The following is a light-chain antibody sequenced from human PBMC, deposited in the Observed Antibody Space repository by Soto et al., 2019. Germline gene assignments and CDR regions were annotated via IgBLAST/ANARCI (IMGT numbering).Light chain of an antibody. Sequence: QSALTQPPSASGSPGQSVTISCTGTSSDVGTSKYVSWYRQHPGKASKLLIYEVNKRPSGVPDRFSGSKSGSTASLTVSGLQAEDEADYYCSSSAGTKNMVFGGGTKLTVL. V-gene: IGLV2-8*01. CDR1: SSDVGTSKY. CDR3: SSSAGTKNMV. J-gene: IGLJ2*01. CDR2: EVN.